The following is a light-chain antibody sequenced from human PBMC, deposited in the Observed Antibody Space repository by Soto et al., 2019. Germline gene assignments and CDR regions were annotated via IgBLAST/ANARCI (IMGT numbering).Light chain of an antibody. CDR2: EVS. CDR1: SSDGGGYKS. V-gene: IGLV2-8*01. J-gene: IGLJ3*02. Sequence: QSALTQPASASGSPRQSVTISCTGTSSDGGGYKSVSWYQQHPGKAPKLLIYEVSKRPSGVPDRFSGSKSGNTASLTVSGLQAEDDADYYCSSYAGSNNLMFGGGTKLTVL. CDR3: SSYAGSNNLM.